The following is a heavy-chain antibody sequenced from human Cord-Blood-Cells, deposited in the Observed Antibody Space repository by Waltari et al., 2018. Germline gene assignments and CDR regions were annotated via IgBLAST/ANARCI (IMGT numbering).Heavy chain of an antibody. Sequence: EVQLVESGGGLVQPGRSLRLSCAASGFTFDDYAMHWVRQAPGKGLEWVSGISWNSGSIGYADSVKGRFTISRDNAKNSLYLQMNSLRADDTALYYCAKDMRYILGRDAFDIWGQGTMVTVSS. V-gene: IGHV3-9*01. CDR2: ISWNSGSI. J-gene: IGHJ3*02. D-gene: IGHD3-16*01. CDR3: AKDMRYILGRDAFDI. CDR1: GFTFDDYA.